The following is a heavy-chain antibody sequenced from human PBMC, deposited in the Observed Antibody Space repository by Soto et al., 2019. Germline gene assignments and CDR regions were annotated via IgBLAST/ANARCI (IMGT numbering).Heavy chain of an antibody. Sequence: EVQLVESGGGLVQTGGSLRLSCVASGFTFFNYNMNWVRQAPGKGLEWVAYISGSSTTVYYADSVKGRFTISRDNAKSSLFLRMNSLRDEDTAVYYCARDVPPYSSSVYFAYWGQGSQVTVSS. CDR2: ISGSSTTV. CDR3: ARDVPPYSSSVYFAY. J-gene: IGHJ4*02. V-gene: IGHV3-48*02. D-gene: IGHD6-6*01. CDR1: GFTFFNYN.